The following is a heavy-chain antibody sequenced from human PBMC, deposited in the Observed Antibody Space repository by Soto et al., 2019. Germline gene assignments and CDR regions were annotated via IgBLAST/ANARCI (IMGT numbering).Heavy chain of an antibody. Sequence: GGSLRLSYAASGFIFSNAWINWVRQAPGKGLEWVGRVKSKTDGGTTDFAAPVKGRFAISRDDSKNMVYLEMNNLKTEDTAIYYCTTDSYMTNIIVRFVYWGHGTLVTVSS. D-gene: IGHD4-17*01. V-gene: IGHV3-15*07. CDR3: TTDSYMTNIIVRFVY. CDR2: VKSKTDGGTT. J-gene: IGHJ4*01. CDR1: GFIFSNAW.